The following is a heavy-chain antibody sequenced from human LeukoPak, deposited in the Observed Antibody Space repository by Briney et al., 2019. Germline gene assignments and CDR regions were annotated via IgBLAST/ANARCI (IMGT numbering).Heavy chain of an antibody. Sequence: GGTLRLSCAASGLTFSDYWKYWVRKAPRKGLELVANIKYDGSEKYYVDSVKGRFTISRDNAKNSLYLQMNSLRVEDTAMYYCATDRGLRWGKGTTVTVSS. CDR2: IKYDGSEK. CDR3: ATDRGLR. J-gene: IGHJ6*04. V-gene: IGHV3-7*03. CDR1: GLTFSDYW.